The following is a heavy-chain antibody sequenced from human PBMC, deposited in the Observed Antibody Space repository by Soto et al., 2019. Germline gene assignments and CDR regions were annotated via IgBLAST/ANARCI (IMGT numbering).Heavy chain of an antibody. CDR1: GFSVGGNP. D-gene: IGHD1-1*01. Sequence: EVKLVESGGGLMQPGGSLRLSCAASGFSVGGNPMTWVRQAPGKGLEWVAVIHTGGATFYADPVKGRFTISRDNYKNTVCLQMNSLTVGDTAMYFCARGVNDDSWGQGTLVTVSS. CDR3: ARGVNDDS. CDR2: IHTGGAT. V-gene: IGHV3-53*01. J-gene: IGHJ4*02.